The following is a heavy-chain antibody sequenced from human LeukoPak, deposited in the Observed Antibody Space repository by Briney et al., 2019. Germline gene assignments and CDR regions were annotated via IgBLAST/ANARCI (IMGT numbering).Heavy chain of an antibody. CDR2: IWYDGSDK. Sequence: GGSLRLSCAASGFTFSSHGMHWVRQAPGKGLEWVAIIWYDGSDKYYVDSVKGRFTISRDNSKNTVYLQMNSLRAEDTAVYYCARDGGYHSSGPFDYWGQGTLVTVSS. V-gene: IGHV3-33*01. J-gene: IGHJ4*02. D-gene: IGHD3-22*01. CDR1: GFTFSSHG. CDR3: ARDGGYHSSGPFDY.